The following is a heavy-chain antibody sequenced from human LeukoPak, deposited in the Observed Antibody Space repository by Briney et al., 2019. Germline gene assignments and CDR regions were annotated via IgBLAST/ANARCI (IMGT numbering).Heavy chain of an antibody. CDR3: ARDFGHCRGGSCYTRMDV. Sequence: PGGSLRLSCAASGFTFSSNWMSWVRQAPGKGLEWVSNIKDDGGEKNYVDSVKGRFIISRDNVKNSLYLQMNSLRDEDTAVYYCARDFGHCRGGSCYTRMDVWGKGTTVTVSS. CDR2: IKDDGGEK. V-gene: IGHV3-7*01. D-gene: IGHD2-15*01. CDR1: GFTFSSNW. J-gene: IGHJ6*03.